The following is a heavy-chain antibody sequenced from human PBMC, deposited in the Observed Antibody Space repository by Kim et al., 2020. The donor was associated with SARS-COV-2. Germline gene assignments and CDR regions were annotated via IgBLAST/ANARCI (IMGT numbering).Heavy chain of an antibody. D-gene: IGHD3-10*01. J-gene: IGHJ5*02. CDR3: ARGKRITMVRGVIKEENWFDP. V-gene: IGHV1-2*02. Sequence: ASVKVSCKASGYTFTGYYMHWVRQAPGQGLEWMGWINPNSGGTNYAQKFQGRVTMTRDTSISTAYMELSRLRSDDTAVYYCARGKRITMVRGVIKEENWFDPWGQGTLVTVSS. CDR1: GYTFTGYY. CDR2: INPNSGGT.